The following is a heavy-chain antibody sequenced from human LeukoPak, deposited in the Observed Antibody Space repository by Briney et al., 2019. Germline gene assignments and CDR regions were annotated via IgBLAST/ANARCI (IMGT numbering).Heavy chain of an antibody. V-gene: IGHV3-23*01. CDR2: ISGSGGST. Sequence: PGRTLRLSRAVSVFTFKKYVMNGVPDAPGKGLEGGSGISGSGGSTYYADSVRGRFNISRDNSKNRLYLQMISLRAGGTAVYYCAKGSSTGGYRDYWGQGTLVTVSS. J-gene: IGHJ4*02. D-gene: IGHD2-2*02. CDR3: AKGSSTGGYRDY. CDR1: VFTFKKYV.